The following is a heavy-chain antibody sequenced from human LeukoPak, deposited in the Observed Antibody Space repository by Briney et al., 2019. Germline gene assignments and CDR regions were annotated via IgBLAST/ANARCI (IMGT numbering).Heavy chain of an antibody. J-gene: IGHJ4*02. CDR2: IYPGDSDI. D-gene: IGHD1-26*01. Sequence: LGESLKISCKGSGYRFTSYWIGWVRQMPGKGLEWMGIIYPGDSDIRYSPSFQGQVTISADKSISTAYLQWSSLKASDTAVYYCARQDSGASHFDCWGQGTLVTVSS. V-gene: IGHV5-51*01. CDR1: GYRFTSYW. CDR3: ARQDSGASHFDC.